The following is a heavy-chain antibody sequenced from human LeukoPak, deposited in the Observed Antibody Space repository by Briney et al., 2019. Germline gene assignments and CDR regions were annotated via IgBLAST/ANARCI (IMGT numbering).Heavy chain of an antibody. CDR2: IYYSGST. Sequence: SETLSLTCTVSGGSISSGGYYWSWIRQHPGKGLEWIGYIYYSGSTYYNPSLKSRVTISVDTSKNQFSLKLSSVTAADTAVYYCARGVLLWFGEWGQGTLVTASS. CDR3: ARGVLLWFGE. D-gene: IGHD3-10*01. CDR1: GGSISSGGYY. J-gene: IGHJ4*02. V-gene: IGHV4-31*03.